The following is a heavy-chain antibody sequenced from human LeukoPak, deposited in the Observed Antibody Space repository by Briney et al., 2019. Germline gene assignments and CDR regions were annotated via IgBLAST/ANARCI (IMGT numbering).Heavy chain of an antibody. D-gene: IGHD2-21*02. J-gene: IGHJ6*02. Sequence: SETLSLTCTVSGGSISSGSYYWSWIRQPAGKGLEWIGRIYTSGSTNYNPSLKSRVTISVDTSKNQFSLKLSSVTAADTAVYYCARVVAFTGDDCGGDCYSSYYYYYGMDVWGQGTTVTASS. V-gene: IGHV4-61*02. CDR1: GGSISSGSYY. CDR3: ARVVAFTGDDCGGDCYSSYYYYYGMDV. CDR2: IYTSGST.